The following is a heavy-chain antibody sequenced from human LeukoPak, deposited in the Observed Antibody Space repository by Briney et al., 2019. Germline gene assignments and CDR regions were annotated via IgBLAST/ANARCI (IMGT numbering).Heavy chain of an antibody. CDR2: INTDGSST. D-gene: IGHD3-10*01. CDR1: GFTFSSYW. Sequence: PGGSLRLSCAASGFTFSSYWMHWVRQAPGKGLVWVSRINTDGSSTSYADSVKGRFTISRDNAKNTLYLQMNSLRAEDTAVYYCARTVPGYFFDYGGQGTLVTVSS. J-gene: IGHJ4*02. CDR3: ARTVPGYFFDY. V-gene: IGHV3-74*01.